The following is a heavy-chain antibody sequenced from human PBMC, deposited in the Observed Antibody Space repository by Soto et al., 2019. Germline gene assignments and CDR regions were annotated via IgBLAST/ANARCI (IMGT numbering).Heavy chain of an antibody. CDR2: INPSGGST. V-gene: IGHV1-46*02. CDR3: ARGPPPIEDIVLVPAARTLLVYGMDV. Sequence: ACRERFKSCYMYWALHETEQGLEWMGIINPSGGSTSYAQKFQGRVTMTRDTSTSTVYMELSSLRSEDTAVYYCARGPPPIEDIVLVPAARTLLVYGMDVWGQGTTVTVSS. D-gene: IGHD2-2*01. J-gene: IGHJ6*02. CDR1: RERFKSCY.